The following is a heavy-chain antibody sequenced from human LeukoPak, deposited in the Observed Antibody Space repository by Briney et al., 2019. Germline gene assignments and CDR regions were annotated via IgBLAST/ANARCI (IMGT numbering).Heavy chain of an antibody. D-gene: IGHD5-12*01. CDR2: ISTSSSYI. CDR1: GFTFSSYS. CDR3: AKGGGYEAQYYYYYLDV. J-gene: IGHJ6*03. Sequence: GGSLRLSCAASGFTFSSYSMNWVRQAPGKGLQWVSSISTSSSYIYYADSVKGRFTISRDNSKNTLYLQMKSLRAEDTAVYYCAKGGGYEAQYYYYYLDVWGKGTTVTISS. V-gene: IGHV3-21*01.